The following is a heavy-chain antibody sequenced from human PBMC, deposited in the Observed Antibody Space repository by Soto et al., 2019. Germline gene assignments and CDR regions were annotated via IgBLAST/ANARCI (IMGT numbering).Heavy chain of an antibody. CDR2: FDPEDGET. CDR3: ATLLKTYYDILTGYWSFDY. V-gene: IGHV1-24*01. J-gene: IGHJ4*02. Sequence: ASAKVSCKVSGYTLTELSMHWVRQAPGKGLDWMGGFDPEDGETIYAQKFQGRVTMTEDTSTDTAYMELSSLRSEDTAVYYCATLLKTYYDILTGYWSFDYWGQGTLVTVSS. CDR1: GYTLTELS. D-gene: IGHD3-9*01.